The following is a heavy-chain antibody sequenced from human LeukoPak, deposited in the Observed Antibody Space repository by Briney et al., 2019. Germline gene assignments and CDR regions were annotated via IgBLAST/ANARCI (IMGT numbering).Heavy chain of an antibody. D-gene: IGHD4-17*01. J-gene: IGHJ4*02. CDR1: GFTFSSYW. Sequence: GGSLRLSCAASGFTFSSYWMSWVRQAPGKGLEWVANIKQDGSEKYYVDPVKGRFTISRDNAKNSLYLQMNSLRAEDTAVYYCASEPFSGDTHYWGQGTLVTVSS. CDR2: IKQDGSEK. CDR3: ASEPFSGDTHY. V-gene: IGHV3-7*01.